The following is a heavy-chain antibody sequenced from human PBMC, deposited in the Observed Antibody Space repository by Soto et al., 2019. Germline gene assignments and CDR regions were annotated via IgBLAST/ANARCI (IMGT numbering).Heavy chain of an antibody. CDR1: GGSISSGGYY. CDR3: ARRGGSNLHVY. J-gene: IGHJ4*02. V-gene: IGHV4-39*01. D-gene: IGHD3-10*01. CDR2: IKYSGTT. Sequence: SETLSLTCTVSGGSISSGGYYWILIRQPPGKGLEWIGSIKYSGTTYYNPSLKSRVAISADTSKNQFSLKLSSVTAADTAVYYCARRGGSNLHVYWCPRALVTVS.